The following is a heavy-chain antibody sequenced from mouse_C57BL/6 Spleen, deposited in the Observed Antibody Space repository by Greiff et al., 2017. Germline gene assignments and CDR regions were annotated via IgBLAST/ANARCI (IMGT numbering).Heavy chain of an antibody. D-gene: IGHD2-4*01. Sequence: EVKLEESGGGLVQPGGSMKLSCVASGFTFSNYWMNWVRQSPEKGLEWVVQIRLKSDNYATHYAESVKGRFTISRDDSKSSVYLQMNNLRAEDTGIYYCTRDYYYFDYWGQGTTLTVSS. J-gene: IGHJ2*01. V-gene: IGHV6-3*01. CDR2: IRLKSDNYAT. CDR3: TRDYYYFDY. CDR1: GFTFSNYW.